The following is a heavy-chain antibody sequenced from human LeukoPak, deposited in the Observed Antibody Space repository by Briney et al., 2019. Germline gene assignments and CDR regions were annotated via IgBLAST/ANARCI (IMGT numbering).Heavy chain of an antibody. CDR2: ISSSSSYI. Sequence: GGSLRLSCAASGFTFSSYSMNWVRQAPGKWLEWVSSISSSSSYIYYADSVKGRFTISRDNAKNSLYLQMNSLRAEDTAVYYCARDDRYSYGYYFDYWGQGTLVTVSS. D-gene: IGHD5-18*01. J-gene: IGHJ4*02. V-gene: IGHV3-21*01. CDR3: ARDDRYSYGYYFDY. CDR1: GFTFSSYS.